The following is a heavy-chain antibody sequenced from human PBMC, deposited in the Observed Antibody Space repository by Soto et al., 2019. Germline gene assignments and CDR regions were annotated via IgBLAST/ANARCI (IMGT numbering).Heavy chain of an antibody. CDR1: GFTFTSYA. V-gene: IGHV3-23*01. CDR3: AKAGRGYSYSYYYDC. D-gene: IGHD5-18*01. CDR2: ISGRGAST. J-gene: IGHJ4*02. Sequence: GGSLRLSCAASGFTFTSYAMTWVRQAPGKGLEWLSTISGRGASTYDTDSVKGRFTISRDNSKNMLYLQLNSLRAEDTAVYYCAKAGRGYSYSYYYDCWGQGTLVTVSS.